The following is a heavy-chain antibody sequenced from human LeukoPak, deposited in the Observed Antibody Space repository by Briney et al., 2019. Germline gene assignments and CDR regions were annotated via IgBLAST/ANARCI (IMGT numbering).Heavy chain of an antibody. Sequence: SETLSLTCTVSGGSISSYYWSWIRQPAGKGREWIRRIYTSGSTNYNPSLKSRVTMSVDTSKNQFSLKLSSVTAADTAVYYCARANWNDGGVDYWGQGTLVTVSS. CDR1: GGSISSYY. CDR3: ARANWNDGGVDY. D-gene: IGHD1-1*01. V-gene: IGHV4-4*07. CDR2: IYTSGST. J-gene: IGHJ4*02.